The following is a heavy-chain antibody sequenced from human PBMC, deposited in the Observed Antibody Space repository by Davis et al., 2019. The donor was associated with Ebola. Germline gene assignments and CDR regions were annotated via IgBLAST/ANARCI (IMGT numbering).Heavy chain of an antibody. CDR1: GFTFSSYS. CDR3: AKQGEVTPGQNYFDS. J-gene: IGHJ4*02. Sequence: GESLKISCAASGFTFSSYSMNWVRQAPGKGLEWVSSISSSSSYIYYADSVKGRFTISRDNAKNSLYLQMNSLRVEDTAVYYCAKQGEVTPGQNYFDSRGQGILVTVSS. D-gene: IGHD1-1*01. V-gene: IGHV3-21*04. CDR2: ISSSSSYI.